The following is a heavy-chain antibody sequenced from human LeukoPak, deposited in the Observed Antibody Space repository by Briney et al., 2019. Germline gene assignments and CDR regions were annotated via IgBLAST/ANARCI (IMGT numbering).Heavy chain of an antibody. J-gene: IGHJ4*02. CDR2: ISGSGGST. Sequence: GGSLRLSCVPSGFSFSNYAMSWVRQAPGKGLEWVSSISGSGGSTHYADSVKGRFTISRDKTKNTLYMQMNSLRAEDTAVYYCAKSAYYDASGYYGEYYFDYWGQGTLVTVSS. V-gene: IGHV3-23*01. D-gene: IGHD3-22*01. CDR1: GFSFSNYA. CDR3: AKSAYYDASGYYGEYYFDY.